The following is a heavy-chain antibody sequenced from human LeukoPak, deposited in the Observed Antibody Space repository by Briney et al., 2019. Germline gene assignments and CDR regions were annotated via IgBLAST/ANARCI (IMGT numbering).Heavy chain of an antibody. D-gene: IGHD3-3*01. CDR3: ARAAGGDFWSGYFRSTTYYFDY. Sequence: SETLFLTCTVSGGSISSSSYYWGWVRQPPGKGLEWIGSIYYSGSTYYNPSLKSRVTISVDKSKNQFSLKLSSVTAADTAVYYCARAAGGDFWSGYFRSTTYYFDYWGQGTLVTVSS. CDR2: IYYSGST. CDR1: GGSISSSSYY. V-gene: IGHV4-39*07. J-gene: IGHJ4*02.